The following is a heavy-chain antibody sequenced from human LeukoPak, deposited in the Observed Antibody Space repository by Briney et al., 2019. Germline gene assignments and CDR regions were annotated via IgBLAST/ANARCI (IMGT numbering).Heavy chain of an antibody. V-gene: IGHV3-33*01. J-gene: IGHJ6*04. CDR3: ARDVVVVPAAQYGMDV. CDR2: IWYDGSNK. D-gene: IGHD2-2*01. CDR1: GFTFSSYG. Sequence: GGSVRLSCAASGFTFSSYGMHWVRQAPGKWLEWVAVIWYDGSNKYYPDSVKGRFTISRDISKSTLYVQMTSLRAEDIALYYCARDVVVVPAAQYGMDVWGKGNTVTVSS.